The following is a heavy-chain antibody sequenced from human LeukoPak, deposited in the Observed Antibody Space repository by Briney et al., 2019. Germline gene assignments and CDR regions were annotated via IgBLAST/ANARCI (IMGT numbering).Heavy chain of an antibody. CDR1: GYTFSSYG. D-gene: IGHD3-10*01. J-gene: IGHJ4*02. Sequence: ASVKVSCKASGYTFSSYGISWVRQAPGQGLEWMGWVSNYDGRTHYAQKVQGRVTMTTDTSTSTAYMQLKSLRSDDTAVYYCAKDGSYYGSGSYFDYWGQGTLVTVSS. CDR2: VSNYDGRT. CDR3: AKDGSYYGSGSYFDY. V-gene: IGHV1-18*04.